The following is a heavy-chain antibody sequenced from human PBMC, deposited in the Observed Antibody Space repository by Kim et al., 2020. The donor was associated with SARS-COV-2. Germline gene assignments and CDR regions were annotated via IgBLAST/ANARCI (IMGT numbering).Heavy chain of an antibody. J-gene: IGHJ6*02. CDR1: GFTFSSYS. CDR3: AREVVAATVYYGMDV. D-gene: IGHD2-15*01. Sequence: GGSLRLSCAASGFTFSSYSMNWVRQAPGKGLEWVSSISSSSSYIYYADSVKGRFTISRDNAKNSLYLQMNSLRAEDTAVYYCAREVVAATVYYGMDVWGQGTTVTVSS. V-gene: IGHV3-21*01. CDR2: ISSSSSYI.